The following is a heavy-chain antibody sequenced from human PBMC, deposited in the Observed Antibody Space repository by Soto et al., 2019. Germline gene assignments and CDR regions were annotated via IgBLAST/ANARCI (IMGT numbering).Heavy chain of an antibody. CDR3: ARQIYDSDTGPNFQYYFDS. Sequence: GESLKISCKGSGYSFSNWWIAWVRQMPGKGLEYMGIIYPSDSQTRYSPSFQGQVTISADKSISTAYLQWSSLRASDTAMYYCARQIYDSDTGPNFQYYFDSWGQGTPVTVSS. J-gene: IGHJ4*02. V-gene: IGHV5-51*01. CDR1: GYSFSNWW. D-gene: IGHD3-22*01. CDR2: IYPSDSQT.